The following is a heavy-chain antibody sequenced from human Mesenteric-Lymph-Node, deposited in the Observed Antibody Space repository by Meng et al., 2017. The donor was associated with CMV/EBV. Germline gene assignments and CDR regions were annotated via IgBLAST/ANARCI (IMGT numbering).Heavy chain of an antibody. V-gene: IGHV4-4*02. CDR1: GGSISSSNW. D-gene: IGHD3-22*01. J-gene: IGHJ5*02. Sequence: AVSGGSISSSNWWRWDRQPPGEGLEWIGEIYPDGSTNYNPSLKSRVTISLDKSKNQFSLKLTSMTAADTAFYYCASRDYYDRQPFDPWGQGTLVTVSS. CDR2: IYPDGST. CDR3: ASRDYYDRQPFDP.